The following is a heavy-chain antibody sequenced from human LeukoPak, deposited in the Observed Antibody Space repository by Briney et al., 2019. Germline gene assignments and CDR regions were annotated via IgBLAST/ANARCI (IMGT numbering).Heavy chain of an antibody. J-gene: IGHJ4*02. D-gene: IGHD6-19*01. Sequence: GGSLRLSCAASGFTFSSYWMSWVRQAPGEGLEWVSNIKQDGSEKYYVDSVKGRFTISRDNAKNSLYLHMNSLRAEDTAVYYCASGGYSSGWYYFDYWGQGTLVTVSS. CDR3: ASGGYSSGWYYFDY. V-gene: IGHV3-7*01. CDR2: IKQDGSEK. CDR1: GFTFSSYW.